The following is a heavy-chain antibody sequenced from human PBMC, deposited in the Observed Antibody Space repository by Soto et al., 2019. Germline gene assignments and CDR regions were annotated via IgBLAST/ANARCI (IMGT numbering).Heavy chain of an antibody. CDR1: GGTFSSYT. D-gene: IGHD6-13*01. CDR2: IIPILGIA. CDR3: ALIGNVAAAGSGR. Sequence: QVQLVQSGAEVKKPGSSVKVSCKASGGTFSSYTISWVRQAPGQGLEWMGRIIPILGIANYAQKFQGRVTITADKSTSTAYMELSSLGSEDTAVYYCALIGNVAAAGSGRWGQGTLVTVSS. J-gene: IGHJ4*02. V-gene: IGHV1-69*02.